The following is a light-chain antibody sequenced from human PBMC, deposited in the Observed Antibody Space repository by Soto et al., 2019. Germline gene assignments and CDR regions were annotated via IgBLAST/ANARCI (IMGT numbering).Light chain of an antibody. J-gene: IGLJ2*01. CDR1: SSDVGGYNY. V-gene: IGLV2-8*01. Sequence: QSALTQPASVSGSPGQSITISCIGTSSDVGGYNYVSWYQQHPGKAPKLMIYEVSKRPSGVPDRFSGSRSGNTASLTVSGLQAEDEADYYCSSFAGSPVVFGGGTKLTVL. CDR3: SSFAGSPVV. CDR2: EVS.